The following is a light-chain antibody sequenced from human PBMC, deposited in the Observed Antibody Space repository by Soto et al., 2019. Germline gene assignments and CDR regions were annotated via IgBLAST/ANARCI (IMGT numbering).Light chain of an antibody. J-gene: IGLJ3*02. CDR1: SSDVGSYSL. CDR3: CSYAGSSTFPV. CDR2: EGS. Sequence: QSALTQPASVSGSPGQSITFSCTGTSSDVGSYSLVSWYQQHPGKAPKLMIYEGSKRPSGVSNRFSGSNSGNTASLTISGLQAEDEADYYCCSYAGSSTFPVFGGGTKVTVL. V-gene: IGLV2-23*03.